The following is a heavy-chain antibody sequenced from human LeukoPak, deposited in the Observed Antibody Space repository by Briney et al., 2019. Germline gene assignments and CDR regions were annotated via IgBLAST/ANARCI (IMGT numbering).Heavy chain of an antibody. CDR3: ARVSPSGDYDY. CDR2: IYYSGST. V-gene: IGHV4-59*01. CDR1: GGSISSYY. Sequence: KTSESLSLTCTVSGGSISSYYWSWIRQPPGKGLEWIGYIYYSGSTNYNPSLKSRVTISVDTSKNQFSLKLSSVTAADTAVYYCARVSPSGDYDYWGQGTLVTVSS. D-gene: IGHD4-17*01. J-gene: IGHJ4*02.